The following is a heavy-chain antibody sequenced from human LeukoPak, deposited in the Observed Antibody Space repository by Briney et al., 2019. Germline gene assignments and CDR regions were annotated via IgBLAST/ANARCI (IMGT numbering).Heavy chain of an antibody. D-gene: IGHD1-26*01. CDR1: GGSISSSIYY. CDR3: ARGGLLSSRYAFDI. J-gene: IGHJ3*02. CDR2: ISYSGST. V-gene: IGHV4-39*07. Sequence: PSETLSLTCTVSGGSISSSIYYWGWIRQPPGKGLEWIGSISYSGSTYYNPSHKSRVTISVDTSKNQLSLKLSSVTAADTAVYYCARGGLLSSRYAFDIWGQGTMVTVSS.